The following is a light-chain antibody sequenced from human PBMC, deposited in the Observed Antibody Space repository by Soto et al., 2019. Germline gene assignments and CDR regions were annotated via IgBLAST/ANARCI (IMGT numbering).Light chain of an antibody. CDR3: QQSYVYPYT. CDR1: QDIKNY. CDR2: GAS. Sequence: DIQMTQSPSSLSASVGDRVTITCQASQDIKNYLVWFQQKPGRAPQSLISGASTLQSGVPSKFSGSGSGTDFTLTISSLQPEDFATYYCQQSYVYPYTFGQGTKLEIK. V-gene: IGKV1-16*02. J-gene: IGKJ2*01.